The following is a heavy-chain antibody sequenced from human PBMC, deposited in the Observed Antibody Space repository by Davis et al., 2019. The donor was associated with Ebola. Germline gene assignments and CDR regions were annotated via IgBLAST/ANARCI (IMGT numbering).Heavy chain of an antibody. D-gene: IGHD2-15*01. CDR3: ARAVVVDWFDP. Sequence: GESLKISCAASGFTFSSYAMSWVRQAPGKGLEWVSAISGSGGSTYYADSVKGRFTISRDNSKNTLYLQMNSLRSDDTAVYYCARAVVVDWFDPWGQGTLVTVSS. J-gene: IGHJ5*02. V-gene: IGHV3-23*01. CDR1: GFTFSSYA. CDR2: ISGSGGST.